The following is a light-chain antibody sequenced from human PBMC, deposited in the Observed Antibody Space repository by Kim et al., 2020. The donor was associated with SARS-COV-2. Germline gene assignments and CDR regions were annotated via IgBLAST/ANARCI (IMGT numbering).Light chain of an antibody. J-gene: IGLJ2*01. CDR1: SLRSYY. V-gene: IGLV3-19*01. Sequence: ALGQTVRITCQGDSLRSYYATWYQRNPGQAPIVVIYGKNNRPSGIPDRFSGSSSGNTASLTITGTQAGDEADYNCNSRDSNDNVVFGGGTKLTVL. CDR2: GKN. CDR3: NSRDSNDNVV.